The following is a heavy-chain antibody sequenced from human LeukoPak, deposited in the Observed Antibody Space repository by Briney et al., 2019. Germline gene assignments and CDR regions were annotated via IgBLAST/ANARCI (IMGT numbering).Heavy chain of an antibody. J-gene: IGHJ5*02. CDR2: IYYSGST. Sequence: PSETLSLTCTVSGGSISSGGFYWSWIRQPPGKGLEWIGYIYYSGSTYYNPSLKSRVTISVDTSKNQFSLKLSSVTAADTAVYYCARERLKATSNWFDPWGQGTLVTVSS. V-gene: IGHV4-30-4*08. CDR1: GGSISSGGFY. CDR3: ARERLKATSNWFDP.